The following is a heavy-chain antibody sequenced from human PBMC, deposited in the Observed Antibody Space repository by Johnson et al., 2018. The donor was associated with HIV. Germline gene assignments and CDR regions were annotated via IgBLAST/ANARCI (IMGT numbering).Heavy chain of an antibody. D-gene: IGHD3-3*01. CDR3: ARDGYHKFWSGYYRDDAFDI. CDR2: ISYDGSNK. CDR1: GFTFSSYA. V-gene: IGHV3-30-3*01. J-gene: IGHJ3*02. Sequence: QVQLVESGGGVVQPGRSLRLSCAASGFTFSSYAMHWVRQAPGKGLEWVAVISYDGSNKYYADSVKGRFTISRDNSKNTLYLQMNSLRAEDTAVYYCARDGYHKFWSGYYRDDAFDIWGQGTMVTVSS.